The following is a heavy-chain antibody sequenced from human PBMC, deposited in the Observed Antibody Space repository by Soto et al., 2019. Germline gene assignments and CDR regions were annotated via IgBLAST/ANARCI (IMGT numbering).Heavy chain of an antibody. CDR1: GFTFSSYA. CDR2: ISGSGGST. V-gene: IGHV3-23*01. D-gene: IGHD6-13*01. Sequence: PGGSLRLSCAASGFTFSSYAMSWVRQAPGKGLEWVSAISGSGGSTYYADSVKGRFTISRDNSKNTLYLQMNSLRAADTAVYYCAKDSRGIAAADYDYWGQGTLVTVSS. J-gene: IGHJ4*02. CDR3: AKDSRGIAAADYDY.